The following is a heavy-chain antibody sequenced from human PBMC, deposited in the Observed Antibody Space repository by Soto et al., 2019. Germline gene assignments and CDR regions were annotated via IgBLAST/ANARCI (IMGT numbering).Heavy chain of an antibody. D-gene: IGHD4-17*01. V-gene: IGHV3-48*03. J-gene: IGHJ4*02. CDR3: ARDLRTLSQFDY. Sequence: GESLKISCAASGFIFSNYEMNWVRQAPGKGLEWISYISSLGSTIYYADSVKGRFTISRDNARDSLFLQMNSLRVEDTAVYYCARDLRTLSQFDYWGQGALVTVSS. CDR1: GFIFSNYE. CDR2: ISSLGSTI.